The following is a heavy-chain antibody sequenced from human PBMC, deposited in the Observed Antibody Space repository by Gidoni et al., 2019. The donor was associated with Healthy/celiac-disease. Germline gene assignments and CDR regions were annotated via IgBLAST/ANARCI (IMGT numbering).Heavy chain of an antibody. CDR1: GYSISSGYY. V-gene: IGHV4-38-2*01. CDR3: ASGELLPDY. J-gene: IGHJ4*02. CDR2: IYHSGGT. Sequence: QVQLQESGPGLVKPSETLSLTCAVSGYSISSGYYWGWIRQPPGKGLEWIGSIYHSGGTYYNPSLKSRVTISVYTSKNQFSLKLSSVTAADTAVYYCASGELLPDYWGQGTLVTVSS. D-gene: IGHD1-26*01.